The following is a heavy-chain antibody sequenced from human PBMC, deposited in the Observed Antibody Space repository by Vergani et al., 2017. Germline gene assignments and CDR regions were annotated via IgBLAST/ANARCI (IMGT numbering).Heavy chain of an antibody. Sequence: QVQLQESGPGLVKPSETLSLTCTVSGGSVSSGSYYWSWIRQPAGKGLEWVGYIYYSGSTNYNPSLKSRVTISVDTSKNQFSLKLSSVTAADTAVFYCARAYGDYGTYYYGMDVWGQGP. V-gene: IGHV4-61*10. CDR2: IYYSGST. CDR1: GGSVSSGSYY. D-gene: IGHD4-17*01. CDR3: ARAYGDYGTYYYGMDV. J-gene: IGHJ6*02.